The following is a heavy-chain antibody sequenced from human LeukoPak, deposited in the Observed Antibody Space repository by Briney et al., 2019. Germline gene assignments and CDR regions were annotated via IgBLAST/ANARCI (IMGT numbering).Heavy chain of an antibody. CDR1: GFTFSNYS. J-gene: IGHJ6*03. CDR2: ISPSSHYI. D-gene: IGHD5-18*01. Sequence: GGSPRLSCAGSGFTFSNYSINWVRQAPGKGLEWVSSISPSSHYIYYADSVRGRFTISRDNARNSLYLQMNSLRDEDTAVYYCARDRHTAMVYYYYYMDVWGTGTTVIVSS. V-gene: IGHV3-21*04. CDR3: ARDRHTAMVYYYYYMDV.